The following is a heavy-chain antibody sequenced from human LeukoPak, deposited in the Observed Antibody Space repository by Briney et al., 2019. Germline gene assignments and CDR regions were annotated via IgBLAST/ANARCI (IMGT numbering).Heavy chain of an antibody. CDR3: ARTQYYYYYMDV. CDR1: GYTFTSYD. Sequence: ASVKVSCKASGYTFTSYDINWVRQVTGQGLEWMGWMNPNSGNTGYAQKFQGRVAITRNTSISTAYMELSSLRSEDTAVYYCARTQYYYYYMDVWGKGTTVTVSS. V-gene: IGHV1-8*03. CDR2: MNPNSGNT. J-gene: IGHJ6*03.